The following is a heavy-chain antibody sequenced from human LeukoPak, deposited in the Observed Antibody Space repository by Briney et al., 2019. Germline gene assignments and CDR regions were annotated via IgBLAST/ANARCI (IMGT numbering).Heavy chain of an antibody. Sequence: GGSPRLSCAASGFTFSSYWMSWVRQAPGKGLEWVANIKQDGSEKYYVDSVKGRFTISRDNAKNPLYLQMNSLRAEDTAVYYCARDGHYDFWSGYYGPIDYWGQGTLVTVSS. CDR1: GFTFSSYW. J-gene: IGHJ4*02. V-gene: IGHV3-7*01. CDR2: IKQDGSEK. CDR3: ARDGHYDFWSGYYGPIDY. D-gene: IGHD3-3*01.